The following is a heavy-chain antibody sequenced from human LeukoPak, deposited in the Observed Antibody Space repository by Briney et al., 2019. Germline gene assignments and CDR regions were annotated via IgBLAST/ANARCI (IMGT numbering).Heavy chain of an antibody. CDR1: GVSISSGGCS. V-gene: IGHV4-30-2*01. CDR3: ARDKGSGSDSAFDI. CDR2: IYHSGST. J-gene: IGHJ3*02. Sequence: SQTLSLTCAVSGVSISSGGCSWSWIRQPPGKGLEWIGYIYHSGSTYHNPSLKSRVTISVDRSKNQFSLRLSSVTAADTAVYYCARDKGSGSDSAFDIWGQGTMVTVSS. D-gene: IGHD5-12*01.